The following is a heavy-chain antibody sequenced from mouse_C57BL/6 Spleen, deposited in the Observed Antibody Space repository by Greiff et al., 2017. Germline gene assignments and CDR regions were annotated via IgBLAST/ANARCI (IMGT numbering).Heavy chain of an antibody. V-gene: IGHV1-54*01. CDR1: GYAFTNYL. CDR2: INPGSGGT. Sequence: QVQLQQSGAELVRPGTSVTVSCKASGYAFTNYLIEWVKQRPGQGLEWIGVINPGSGGTNYNEKFKGKATLTADKSSSTAYMQLSSLTSEDSAVYFCARSDSIMDYWGQGTSVTVSS. CDR3: ARSDSIMDY. J-gene: IGHJ4*01.